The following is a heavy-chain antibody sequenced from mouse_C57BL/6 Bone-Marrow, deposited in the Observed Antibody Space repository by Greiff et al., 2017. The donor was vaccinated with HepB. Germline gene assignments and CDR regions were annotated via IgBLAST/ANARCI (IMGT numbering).Heavy chain of an antibody. CDR1: GYTFTSYW. CDR2: IDPSDSYT. V-gene: IGHV1-50*01. Sequence: QVQLQQPGAELVKPGASVKLSCKASGYTFTSYWMQWVKQRPGQGLEWIGEIDPSDSYTNYNQKFKGKATLTVDTSSSTAYMQLSSLTSEDSAVYYCARSEGILRWYFDYWGQGTTLTVSS. CDR3: ARSEGILRWYFDY. J-gene: IGHJ2*01. D-gene: IGHD1-1*01.